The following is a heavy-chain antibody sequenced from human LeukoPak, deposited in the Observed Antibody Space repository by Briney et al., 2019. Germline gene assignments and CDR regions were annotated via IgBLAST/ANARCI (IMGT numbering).Heavy chain of an antibody. Sequence: ASVKVSCKASGYTFTSYDINWVRQATGQGLEWMGWMNPNSGNTGYAQKFQGRVTMTRDTSTSTVYMELSSLRSEDTAVYYCARDDYGGKKFDYWGQGTLVTVSS. CDR2: MNPNSGNT. CDR3: ARDDYGGKKFDY. CDR1: GYTFTSYD. V-gene: IGHV1-8*01. J-gene: IGHJ4*02. D-gene: IGHD4-17*01.